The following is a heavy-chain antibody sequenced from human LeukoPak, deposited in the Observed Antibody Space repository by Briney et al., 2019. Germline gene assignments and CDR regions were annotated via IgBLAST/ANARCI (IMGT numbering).Heavy chain of an antibody. J-gene: IGHJ4*02. CDR1: GFTFNNYV. CDR2: INGGGYNT. Sequence: GGSLRLSCAASGFTFNNYVMSWVRQAPGKGLEWVSTINGGGYNTYYADSVKGRFTISRDNSKNTLSLQVNTLRAEDTAVYYCARASGIYGSDWYSDYWGQGTLVTVSS. D-gene: IGHD6-19*01. V-gene: IGHV3-23*01. CDR3: ARASGIYGSDWYSDY.